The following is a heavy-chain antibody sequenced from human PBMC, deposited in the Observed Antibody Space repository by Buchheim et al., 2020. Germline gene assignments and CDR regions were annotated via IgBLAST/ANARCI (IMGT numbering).Heavy chain of an antibody. CDR3: ARLMGSYYGGYYYGLDV. V-gene: IGHV3-30-3*01. CDR2: ISYDGSNK. Sequence: QVQLVESGGGVVQPGRSLRLSCAASGFTFSSYAMHWVRQAPGKGLEWVAVISYDGSNKYYADSVKGRFTISRDNSKNTLYLQMNSLRAEDTAVYYCARLMGSYYGGYYYGLDVWGQGTT. D-gene: IGHD1-26*01. CDR1: GFTFSSYA. J-gene: IGHJ6*02.